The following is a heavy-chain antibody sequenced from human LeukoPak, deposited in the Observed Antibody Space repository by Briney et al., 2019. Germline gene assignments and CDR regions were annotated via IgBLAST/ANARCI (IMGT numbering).Heavy chain of an antibody. Sequence: SETLSLTCAVYGGSLNDYIWTWIRQPPGKGLEWIAELNYRGATSYNPSLKRRVTISVDTSKNQFSLKLSSVTAADTAVYYCARGIAGYQEAYFDYWGQGTLVTVSS. J-gene: IGHJ4*02. D-gene: IGHD2-2*01. V-gene: IGHV4-34*01. CDR3: ARGIAGYQEAYFDY. CDR2: LNYRGAT. CDR1: GGSLNDYI.